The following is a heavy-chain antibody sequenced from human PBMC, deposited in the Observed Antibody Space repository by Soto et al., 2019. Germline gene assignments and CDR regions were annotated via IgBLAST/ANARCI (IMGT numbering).Heavy chain of an antibody. CDR2: IYHSGST. V-gene: IGHV4-30-2*01. J-gene: IGHJ6*02. D-gene: IGHD3-10*01. CDR3: ARVWCGDSGGTGGYYGMDV. CDR1: GGSISSGGYS. Sequence: QLQLQESGSGLVKPSQTLSLTCAVSGGSISSGGYSWSWIRQPPGKGLEWIGYIYHSGSTYYNPSLKSRVTRAVDRSKNQSSLKLSSVTAADTAVYDCARVWCGDSGGTGGYYGMDVWGQGTTVTVSS.